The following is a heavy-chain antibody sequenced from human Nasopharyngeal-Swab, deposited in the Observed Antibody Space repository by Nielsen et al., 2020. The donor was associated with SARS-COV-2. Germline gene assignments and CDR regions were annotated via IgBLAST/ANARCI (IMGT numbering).Heavy chain of an antibody. CDR2: IYHSGST. CDR3: ARVDYGDYVALSWFDP. D-gene: IGHD4-17*01. V-gene: IGHV4-30-2*05. Sequence: WIRQPPGKGLEWIGYIYHSGSTYYNPSLKSRVTISVDTSKNQFSLKLSSVTAADTAVYYCARVDYGDYVALSWFDPWGQGTLVTVSS. J-gene: IGHJ5*02.